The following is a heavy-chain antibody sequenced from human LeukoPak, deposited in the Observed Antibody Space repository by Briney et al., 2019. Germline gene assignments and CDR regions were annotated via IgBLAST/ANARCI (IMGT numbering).Heavy chain of an antibody. Sequence: GGSLRLSCAASGFTFSSYGIHWVRQAPGKGLEWVTFIQYDGSDKYADSVKGRFTISRDNSKNVLYLQMNSLRAEDTALYYCAREGSSGQDWYAFDIWGQGTMLTVSS. D-gene: IGHD5-12*01. CDR2: IQYDGSDK. J-gene: IGHJ3*02. CDR1: GFTFSSYG. V-gene: IGHV3-30*02. CDR3: AREGSSGQDWYAFDI.